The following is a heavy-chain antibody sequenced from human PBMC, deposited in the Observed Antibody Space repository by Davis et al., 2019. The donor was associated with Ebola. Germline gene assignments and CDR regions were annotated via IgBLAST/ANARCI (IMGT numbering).Heavy chain of an antibody. CDR3: ARARGFWSGYYDS. V-gene: IGHV4-34*01. Sequence: PSETLSLTCAVYGESFSGYYWTWIRQPPGKGLEWIGETSHSGATSFNPSLESRVTISIDTSMRQFSLNLTSVTAADTAIYYCARARGFWSGYYDSWGQGTPATVSS. CDR1: GESFSGYY. CDR2: TSHSGAT. J-gene: IGHJ5*01. D-gene: IGHD3-3*01.